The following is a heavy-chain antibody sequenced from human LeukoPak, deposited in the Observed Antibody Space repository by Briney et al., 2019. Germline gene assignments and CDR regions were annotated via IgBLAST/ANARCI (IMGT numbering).Heavy chain of an antibody. CDR3: ARRLRRNYFDY. Sequence: GGSLRLSCAASGFTFSISAMSWVRQAPGKGLERVSYISSSGSTIYYADSVKGRFTISRDNAKNSLYLQMNSLRAEDTAVYYCARRLRRNYFDYWGQGTLVTVSS. CDR2: ISSSGSTI. V-gene: IGHV3-48*03. CDR1: GFTFSISA. D-gene: IGHD4-17*01. J-gene: IGHJ4*02.